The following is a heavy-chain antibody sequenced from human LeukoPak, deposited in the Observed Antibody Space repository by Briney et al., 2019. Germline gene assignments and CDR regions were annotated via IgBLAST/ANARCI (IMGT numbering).Heavy chain of an antibody. V-gene: IGHV1-69*04. Sequence: ASVKVSCKASGGTFSSYAISWVRQAPGQGLEWMGRIIPILGIANHAQKFQGRVTITADKSTSTAYMELSSLRSEDTAVYYCAREKADYYGMDVWGQGTTVTVSS. J-gene: IGHJ6*02. CDR3: AREKADYYGMDV. CDR2: IIPILGIA. CDR1: GGTFSSYA.